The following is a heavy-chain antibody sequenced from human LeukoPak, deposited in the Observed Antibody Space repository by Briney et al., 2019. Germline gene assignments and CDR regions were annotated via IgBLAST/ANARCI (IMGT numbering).Heavy chain of an antibody. D-gene: IGHD2-8*02. V-gene: IGHV4-61*01. CDR2: IYYSGST. CDR3: ARAVAYGIDTGYFDY. CDR1: GGSISSGSYY. J-gene: IGHJ4*02. Sequence: SETLSLTCTVPGGSISSGSYYWSWIRQPPGKGLEWIGYIYYSGSTNYNPSLKSRVTISVDTSKNQFSLNLNSVTAADTAVYYCARAVAYGIDTGYFDYWGQGTLVTVSS.